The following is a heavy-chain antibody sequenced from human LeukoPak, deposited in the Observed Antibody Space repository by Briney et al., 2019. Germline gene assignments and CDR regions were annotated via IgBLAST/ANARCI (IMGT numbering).Heavy chain of an antibody. V-gene: IGHV4-38-2*02. CDR3: AGWKRGYQFDP. CDR1: GYSISSGYY. J-gene: IGHJ5*02. D-gene: IGHD5-18*01. Sequence: SETLSLTCTVSGYSISSGYYWGWIRQPPGKGLEWIGSIYHSGSTYYNPSLKSRVTISVDTSKNQFSLKLSSVTAADTAVYYCAGWKRGYQFDPWGQGTLVTVSS. CDR2: IYHSGST.